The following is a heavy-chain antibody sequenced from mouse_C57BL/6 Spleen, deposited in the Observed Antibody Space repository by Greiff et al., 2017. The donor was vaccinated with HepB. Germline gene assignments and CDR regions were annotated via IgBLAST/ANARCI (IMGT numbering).Heavy chain of an antibody. CDR3: TRDRRGSNPSHYYAMDD. Sequence: EVKLMESGEGLVKPGGSLKLSCAASGFTFSSYAMSWVRQTPEKRLEWVAYISSGGDYIYYADTVKGRFTISRDNARNTLYLQMSSLKSEDTAMYYCTRDRRGSNPSHYYAMDDWGQGTSVTVAS. J-gene: IGHJ4*01. V-gene: IGHV5-9-1*02. CDR2: ISSGGDYI. CDR1: GFTFSSYA. D-gene: IGHD1-1*01.